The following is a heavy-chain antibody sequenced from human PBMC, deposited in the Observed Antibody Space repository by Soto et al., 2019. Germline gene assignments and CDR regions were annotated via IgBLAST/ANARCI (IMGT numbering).Heavy chain of an antibody. Sequence: EVQLVESGGGLVQPGGSLRLSCAASGFTFSSYWMTWVRQAPGKGLEWVANMNQDGSEKYYVDSVKGRFTISRDNAKNSLYLQMNSLRAEDTAMYYCARTPWGYCSSTSCYDAFDIWGRGTMVTVSS. CDR1: GFTFSSYW. V-gene: IGHV3-7*01. D-gene: IGHD2-2*01. J-gene: IGHJ3*02. CDR3: ARTPWGYCSSTSCYDAFDI. CDR2: MNQDGSEK.